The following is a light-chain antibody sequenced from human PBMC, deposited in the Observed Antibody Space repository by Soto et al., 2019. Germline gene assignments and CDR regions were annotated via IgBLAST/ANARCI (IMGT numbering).Light chain of an antibody. CDR1: SSNIGNNY. CDR2: ENN. Sequence: QSVLTQPPSVSAAPGQKVTISCSGSSSNIGNNYVSWYQQLPGTAPKLLIYENNKRPSGIPDRFSGSKSGTSATLGITGLQTWDEADYYCGTWDSSLSAYVFGTGTKLTVL. CDR3: GTWDSSLSAYV. J-gene: IGLJ1*01. V-gene: IGLV1-51*02.